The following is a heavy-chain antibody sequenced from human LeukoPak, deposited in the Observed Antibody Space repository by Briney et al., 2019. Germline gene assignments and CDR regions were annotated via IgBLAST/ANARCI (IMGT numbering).Heavy chain of an antibody. CDR2: IIPILGIA. Sequence: ASVKVSCKASGGTFSSYAISWVRQAPGQGLEWMGRIIPILGIANYAQKFQGRVTITADKSTSTAYMELSSLRSEDTAVYYCARDPHAHFPYCGGDCYSIGWFDPLGQGTLVTVSS. D-gene: IGHD2-21*02. V-gene: IGHV1-69*04. CDR3: ARDPHAHFPYCGGDCYSIGWFDP. J-gene: IGHJ5*02. CDR1: GGTFSSYA.